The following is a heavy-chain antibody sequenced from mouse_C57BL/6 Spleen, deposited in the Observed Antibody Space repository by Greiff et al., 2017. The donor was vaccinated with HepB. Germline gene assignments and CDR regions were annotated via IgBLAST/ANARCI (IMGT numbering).Heavy chain of an antibody. V-gene: IGHV1-72*01. J-gene: IGHJ2*01. CDR1: GYTFTSYW. CDR3: ARSDPTMGIRY. Sequence: QVQLQQPGAELVKPGASVKLSCKASGYTFTSYWMHWVKQRPGRGLVWIGRIDPNSGGTKYNAKFKSKATLTVDKPSSTAYMQLSSLTSADSAVYYCARSDPTMGIRYWGQGTTRTVSS. D-gene: IGHD2-10*01. CDR2: IDPNSGGT.